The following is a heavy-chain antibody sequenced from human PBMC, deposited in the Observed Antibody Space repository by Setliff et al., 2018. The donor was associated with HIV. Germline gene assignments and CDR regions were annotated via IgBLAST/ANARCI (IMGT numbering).Heavy chain of an antibody. CDR2: INHSGST. D-gene: IGHD3-3*02. J-gene: IGHJ6*03. V-gene: IGHV4-34*01. Sequence: SETLSLTCAVYGGSLSGYHWSWIRQSPEKGLEWIGEINHSGSTNYNPSLKSRVTMSVDTSKNQFSLKLSSVTAADTALYFCVRHFWSSTWDYYYYYMDVWGKGTTVTVSS. CDR3: VRHFWSSTWDYYYYYMDV. CDR1: GGSLSGYH.